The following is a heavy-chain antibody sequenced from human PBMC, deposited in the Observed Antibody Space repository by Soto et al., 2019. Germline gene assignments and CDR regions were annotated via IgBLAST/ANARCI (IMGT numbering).Heavy chain of an antibody. D-gene: IGHD3-22*01. V-gene: IGHV4-59*03. CDR3: AIPRVANHYYGGRDV. CDR2: IYYTGIT. Sequence: QVQLQESGPGLVKASETLSLACTVSGASISTYYYNWIRQAPGKALEWIGYIYYTGITNYNPSLESRVTTSQSTSKTQLSLTMTSVTAADTAVYYCAIPRVANHYYGGRDVWGQGTTVTVSS. CDR1: GASISTYY. J-gene: IGHJ6*02.